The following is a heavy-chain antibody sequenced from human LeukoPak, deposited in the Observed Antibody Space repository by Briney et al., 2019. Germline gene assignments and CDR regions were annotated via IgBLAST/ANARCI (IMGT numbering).Heavy chain of an antibody. CDR1: GFTFNNYW. CDR2: IKQDGSQI. D-gene: IGHD2-2*01. J-gene: IGHJ4*02. Sequence: GGSLRLSCAASGFTFNNYWMTWVRQAPGKGLERVANIKQDGSQIYYVDSVKGRFTISRDNAKNSVFLQMNSLRAGDTGIYYCARIGYSSSCTDYWGQGTLVTVSS. V-gene: IGHV3-7*01. CDR3: ARIGYSSSCTDY.